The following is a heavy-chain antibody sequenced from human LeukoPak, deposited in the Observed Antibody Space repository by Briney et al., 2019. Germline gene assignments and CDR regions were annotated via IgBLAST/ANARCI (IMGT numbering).Heavy chain of an antibody. V-gene: IGHV1-2*02. CDR2: INPNSGGT. D-gene: IGHD3-22*01. J-gene: IGHJ4*02. CDR1: GYTFTGYY. Sequence: ASVKVSCKASGYTFTGYYMHWVRQAPGQGLEWMGWINPNSGGTNYAQKFQGRVTMTRDTSISTAYMELSRLRSDDTAVYYCARLHTYYYDSGGYYLTETHDYWGQGTLVTVSS. CDR3: ARLHTYYYDSGGYYLTETHDY.